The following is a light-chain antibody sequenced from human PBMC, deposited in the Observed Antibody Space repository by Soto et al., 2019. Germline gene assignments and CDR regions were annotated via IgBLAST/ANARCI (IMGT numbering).Light chain of an antibody. V-gene: IGKV3-20*01. J-gene: IGKJ2*01. CDR3: QRDN. CDR1: QSITSNT. CDR2: ATS. Sequence: EIVLTQSPGTLSLSPGERATLSCRVSQSITSNTLGWYQKKPGQAPRLLIYATSSRAAGIPDRFSGSGSGTDFTLTISRLEPEDFAVYYCQRDNFGQGTKLEIK.